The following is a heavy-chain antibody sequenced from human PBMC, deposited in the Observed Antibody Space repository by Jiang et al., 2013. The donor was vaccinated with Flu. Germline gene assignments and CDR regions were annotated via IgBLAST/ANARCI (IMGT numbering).Heavy chain of an antibody. Sequence: PGLVKPSETLSLTCTVSGGSINNYYWSWMRQPPEKGLEWIGYIRDSGDTKYNPSLKSRVTISVDTPMNQFSLKLSSVTAADTAVYFCARRDCRTTNCYLTGGRFWFDPWGQGTLVTVSS. CDR1: GGSINNYY. V-gene: IGHV4-59*01. CDR2: IRDSGDT. CDR3: ARRDCRTTNCYLTGGRFWFDP. D-gene: IGHD2-2*01. J-gene: IGHJ5*02.